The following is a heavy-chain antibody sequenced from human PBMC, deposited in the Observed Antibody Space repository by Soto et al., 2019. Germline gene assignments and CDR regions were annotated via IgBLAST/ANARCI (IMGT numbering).Heavy chain of an antibody. CDR1: GGSISSYY. Sequence: QVQLQESGPGLVKPSETLSLTCTVSGGSISSYYWSWIRQPPGKGLEWIGYIYYSGSTNYNPSLKSRVTISVDTSKNQFSLKLSSVTAADTAVYYCARDPYYYDSSGYPTLGHDIWGQGTMVTVSS. CDR2: IYYSGST. V-gene: IGHV4-59*01. J-gene: IGHJ3*02. CDR3: ARDPYYYDSSGYPTLGHDI. D-gene: IGHD3-22*01.